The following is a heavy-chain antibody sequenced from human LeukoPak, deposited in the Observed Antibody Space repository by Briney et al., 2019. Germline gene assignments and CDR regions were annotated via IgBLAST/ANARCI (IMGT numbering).Heavy chain of an antibody. CDR1: GGSISSSSYY. CDR2: IYYSGST. V-gene: IGHV4-39*01. Sequence: SXTLSLTCTVSGGSISSSSYYWGWIRQPPGKGLEWIVSIYYSGSTYYNPSLKSRVTMSVDTSKNQFSLKLSSVTAADTAVYYCARGIPAPPTDWFDPWGQGTLVTVSS. D-gene: IGHD2-2*01. J-gene: IGHJ5*02. CDR3: ARGIPAPPTDWFDP.